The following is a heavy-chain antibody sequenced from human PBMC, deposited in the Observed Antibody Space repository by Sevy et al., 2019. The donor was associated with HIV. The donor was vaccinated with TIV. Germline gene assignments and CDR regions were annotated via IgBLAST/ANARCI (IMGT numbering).Heavy chain of an antibody. CDR1: TFTFSSYS. Sequence: GGSLRLSCAASTFTFSSYSMHWVRQAPGKGLEWVSYISSSSGTRCYADSVKGRCTFSRYNANNSLFLQMNSLRDEDTAVYYCASRGYCGGGSCYSGPNDYWGQGTLVTVSS. D-gene: IGHD2-15*01. J-gene: IGHJ4*02. CDR2: ISSSSGTR. CDR3: ASRGYCGGGSCYSGPNDY. V-gene: IGHV3-48*02.